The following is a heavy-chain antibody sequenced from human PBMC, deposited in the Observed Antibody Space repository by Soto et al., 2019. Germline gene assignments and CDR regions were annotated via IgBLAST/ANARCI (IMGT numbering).Heavy chain of an antibody. CDR3: ARGAVYSSGSYFFDY. Sequence: GESLKISCKGSGYSFTSYWIGWVRQMPGKGLEWMGIMYPGDSDTRYSPSFQGHVTISADKSISTAYLQWSSLKASDTAMYYCARGAVYSSGSYFFDYWGQGTLVTAPQ. D-gene: IGHD6-19*01. CDR2: MYPGDSDT. V-gene: IGHV5-51*01. J-gene: IGHJ4*02. CDR1: GYSFTSYW.